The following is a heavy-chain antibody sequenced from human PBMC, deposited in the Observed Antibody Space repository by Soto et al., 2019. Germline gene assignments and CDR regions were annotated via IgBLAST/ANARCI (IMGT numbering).Heavy chain of an antibody. J-gene: IGHJ4*02. CDR3: AKGSHMWTHDY. Sequence: ASVKVSCKASGYTFTDYAMHWVRQAPGQRLEWMGWISTGNGNTKYSQKFQGRVTITRDTSATTAYMELSSLRSGDTAVYYCAKGSHMWTHDYWGQVTLLPV. D-gene: IGHD5-18*01. V-gene: IGHV1-3*04. CDR1: GYTFTDYA. CDR2: ISTGNGNT.